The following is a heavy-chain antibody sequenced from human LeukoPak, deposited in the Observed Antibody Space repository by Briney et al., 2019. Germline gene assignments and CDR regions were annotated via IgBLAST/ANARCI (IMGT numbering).Heavy chain of an antibody. Sequence: GESLKISCKASGYTFSTFAMNWVRQAPGQGLEWMGWINTNTGNPTYAQGFTGRFVFSLDTSVSTAYLQINSLKAEDTAVYYCARDFGYYFDYWGQGTLVTVSS. V-gene: IGHV7-4-1*02. D-gene: IGHD3-10*01. CDR2: INTNTGNP. CDR3: ARDFGYYFDY. CDR1: GYTFSTFA. J-gene: IGHJ4*02.